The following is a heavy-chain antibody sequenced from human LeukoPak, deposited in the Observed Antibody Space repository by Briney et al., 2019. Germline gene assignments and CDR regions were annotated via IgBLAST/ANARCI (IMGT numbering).Heavy chain of an antibody. J-gene: IGHJ4*02. CDR1: GFTFSSYA. CDR2: ISGSGGST. CDR3: AKEWGYSYGTPGYC. Sequence: HPGGSLRLSCAASGFTFSSYAMSWVRQAPGKGLEWVSAISGSGGSTYYADSVKGRFTISRDNSKNTLYLQMNSLRAEDTAVYYCAKEWGYSYGTPGYCWGQGTLVTVSS. V-gene: IGHV3-23*01. D-gene: IGHD5-18*01.